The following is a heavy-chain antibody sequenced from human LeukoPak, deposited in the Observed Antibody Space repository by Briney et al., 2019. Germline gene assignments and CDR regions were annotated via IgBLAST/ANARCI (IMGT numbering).Heavy chain of an antibody. CDR2: IYYSGST. J-gene: IGHJ2*01. Sequence: PSQTLSLTCTVSGGSISSGDYYWSWIRQPPGKGLEWIGYIYYSGSTYYNPSLKSRVTISVDTSKNQFSLKLSSVTAADTAVYYCARYEQDTISFWYFDLWGRGTLVTVSS. CDR1: GGSISSGDYY. CDR3: ARYEQDTISFWYFDL. D-gene: IGHD3-3*01. V-gene: IGHV4-30-4*08.